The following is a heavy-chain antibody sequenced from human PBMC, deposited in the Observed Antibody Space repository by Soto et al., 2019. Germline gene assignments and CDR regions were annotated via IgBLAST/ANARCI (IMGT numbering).Heavy chain of an antibody. D-gene: IGHD2-21*01. V-gene: IGHV4-31*03. CDR2: IYHSGST. CDR3: ASGEMAEMLEY. Sequence: QVQLQESGPGLVKPSQTLSLTCTVSGGSISSGGYYWSWIRQHPGKGLEWIGDIYHSGSTYYNPSLKSRVTISVDTSKNQFSLNLSSVTAADTAGYYCASGEMAEMLEYWGQGTLVTVSS. J-gene: IGHJ4*02. CDR1: GGSISSGGYY.